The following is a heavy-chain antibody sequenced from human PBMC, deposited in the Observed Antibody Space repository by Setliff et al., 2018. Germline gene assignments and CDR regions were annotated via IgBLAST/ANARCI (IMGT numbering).Heavy chain of an antibody. V-gene: IGHV3-7*01. Sequence: LSCAASRFTFSNYWMSWVRQAPGKGLEWVANIKEDGSEKYYVDSVKGRFTISRDNAKNSLDLQMNSLRGEDTAVYYFVRDRWKVIVNRGDDAFDLWGQGAMVTVSS. D-gene: IGHD3-22*01. CDR2: IKEDGSEK. CDR3: VRDRWKVIVNRGDDAFDL. CDR1: RFTFSNYW. J-gene: IGHJ3*01.